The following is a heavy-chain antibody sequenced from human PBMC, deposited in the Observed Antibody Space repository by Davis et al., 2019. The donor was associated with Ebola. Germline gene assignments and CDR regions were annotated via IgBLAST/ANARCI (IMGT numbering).Heavy chain of an antibody. CDR2: ISGSGGST. D-gene: IGHD3-10*01. V-gene: IGHV3-23*01. J-gene: IGHJ5*02. CDR1: GFTFSSCA. Sequence: PGGSLRLSCAASGFTFSSCAMSWVRQAPGKGLEWVSAISGSGGSTYYADSVKGRFTISRDNSKNTLYLQMNSLRAEDTAVYYCAKEIVRGYDAWENWFDPWGQGTLVTVSS. CDR3: AKEIVRGYDAWENWFDP.